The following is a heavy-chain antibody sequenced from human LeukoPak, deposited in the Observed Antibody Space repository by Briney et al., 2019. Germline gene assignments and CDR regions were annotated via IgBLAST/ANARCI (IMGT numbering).Heavy chain of an antibody. V-gene: IGHV3-66*02. CDR1: GFTVSSNY. D-gene: IGHD2-8*01. CDR2: IYSGGST. CDR3: ARRMVYADDAFDI. Sequence: GGSLRLSCAASGFTVSSNYMSWVRQAPGKGLEWVSVIYSGGSTYYADSVKGRFTISGDNSKNTLYLQMNSLRAEDTAVYYCARRMVYADDAFDIWGQGTMVTVSS. J-gene: IGHJ3*02.